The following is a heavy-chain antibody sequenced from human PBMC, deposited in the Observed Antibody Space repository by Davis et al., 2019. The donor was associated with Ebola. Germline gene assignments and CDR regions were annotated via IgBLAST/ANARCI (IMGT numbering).Heavy chain of an antibody. D-gene: IGHD2-15*01. CDR1: GGTFSSYA. CDR3: ARWLLLSGGYYYYYGMDV. J-gene: IGHJ6*02. V-gene: IGHV1-69*05. CDR2: IIPIFGTA. Sequence: SVKVSCKASGGTFSSYAISWVRQAPGQGLEWMGGIIPIFGTANYAQKFQGRVTMTRNTSISTAYMELSSLRSEDTAVYYCARWLLLSGGYYYYYGMDVWGQGTTVTVSS.